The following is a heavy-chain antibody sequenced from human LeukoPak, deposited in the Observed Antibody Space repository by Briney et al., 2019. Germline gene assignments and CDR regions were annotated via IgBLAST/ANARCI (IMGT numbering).Heavy chain of an antibody. CDR1: GFTFSSNA. V-gene: IGHV3-23*01. D-gene: IGHD1-26*01. CDR2: ICGSGGST. CDR3: ARRPVGLYYLDY. Sequence: GGSLRLSCAASGFTFSSNAMYWVRQAPGKGLEWVSSICGSGGSTYHADSVKGRFTISRDNSKNTLYLQMNSLGDEDTAVYYCARRPVGLYYLDYWGQGTLVTVSS. J-gene: IGHJ4*02.